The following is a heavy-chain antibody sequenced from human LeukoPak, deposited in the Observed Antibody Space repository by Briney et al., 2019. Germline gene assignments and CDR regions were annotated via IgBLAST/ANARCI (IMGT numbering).Heavy chain of an antibody. D-gene: IGHD3-16*01. Sequence: GESLKISCKACGYSFISYWISWVRQMPGKGLEWMGIIYPGDSDTRGNPSLQGQVTISADKSISTAYLQWSSLKASDTAMYYCARRGITDSGLYGMDVWGQGTTVIVSS. V-gene: IGHV5-51*01. J-gene: IGHJ6*02. CDR2: IYPGDSDT. CDR3: ARRGITDSGLYGMDV. CDR1: GYSFISYW.